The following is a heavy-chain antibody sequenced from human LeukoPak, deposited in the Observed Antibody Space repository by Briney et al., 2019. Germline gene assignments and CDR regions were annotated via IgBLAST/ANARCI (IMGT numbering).Heavy chain of an antibody. CDR2: ISVYNGNT. CDR1: GYTFTSYG. Sequence: AASVKVSCKASGYTFTSYGISWVRQAPGQGLEWMGWISVYNGNTNYAQKLQGRVTMTTDTSTSTAYMELRSLRSDDTAVYYCARDSATVTTGGEFDPWGQGTLVTVSS. D-gene: IGHD4-17*01. CDR3: ARDSATVTTGGEFDP. V-gene: IGHV1-18*01. J-gene: IGHJ5*02.